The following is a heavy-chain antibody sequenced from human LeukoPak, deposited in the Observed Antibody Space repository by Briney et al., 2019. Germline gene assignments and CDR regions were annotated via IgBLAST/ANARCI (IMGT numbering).Heavy chain of an antibody. J-gene: IGHJ6*03. CDR1: GFTFSSYA. V-gene: IGHV3-30*04. D-gene: IGHD2-2*01. CDR2: ISYDGSNK. Sequence: PGRSLRLSCAASGFTFSSYAMDGVRQAPGKGLERAAVISYDGSNKYYADSVKGRFTISRDNSKNTLYLQMNSLRAEDTAVYYCRGTIVVVPAASYYYYYMDVWGKGTTVTVSS. CDR3: RGTIVVVPAASYYYYYMDV.